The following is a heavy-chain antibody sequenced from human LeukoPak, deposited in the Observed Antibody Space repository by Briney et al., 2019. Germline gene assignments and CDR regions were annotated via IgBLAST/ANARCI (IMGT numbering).Heavy chain of an antibody. CDR2: ISNDGSNK. CDR1: GFTFSSFG. J-gene: IGHJ3*02. D-gene: IGHD1-14*01. CDR3: ARDRSGIYDAFDI. V-gene: IGHV3-30*03. Sequence: PGGSLRLSCAATGFTFSSFGIHWARQAPGKGLEWVAVISNDGSNKDYADSVKGRFIISRDNSKNTLYLQMNSLRVEDTAAYYCARDRSGIYDAFDIWGQGTMVTVSS.